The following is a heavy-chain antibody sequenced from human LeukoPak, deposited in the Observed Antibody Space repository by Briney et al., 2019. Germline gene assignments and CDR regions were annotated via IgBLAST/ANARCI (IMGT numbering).Heavy chain of an antibody. D-gene: IGHD3-10*01. J-gene: IGHJ4*02. CDR2: IKSKTDGGTI. Sequence: GSLRLSCAASGFTFSNAWMSWVRQAPGKGLEWVGRIKSKTDGGTIDYAAPVKGRFTISRDDSKNTLYLQMNSLKTEDTAVYYCTTVGYYGSGYYFDYWGQGTLVTVSS. CDR1: GFTFSNAW. V-gene: IGHV3-15*01. CDR3: TTVGYYGSGYYFDY.